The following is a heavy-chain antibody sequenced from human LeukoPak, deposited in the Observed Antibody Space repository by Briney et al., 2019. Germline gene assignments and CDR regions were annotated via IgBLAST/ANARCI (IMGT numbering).Heavy chain of an antibody. J-gene: IGHJ2*01. CDR3: ATNLCSRGVDYCYFDH. CDR2: IVPIFATA. CDR1: GGTFSTSA. D-gene: IGHD3-10*02. Sequence: GSSVTVSCKASGGTFSTSAISWVRQAPGQGLEWMGGIVPIFATANYAQKFQGRVTITADESTSTAYMVLSSLRSEDTALYYCATNLCSRGVDYCYFDHWGRGTLVTVSS. V-gene: IGHV1-69*01.